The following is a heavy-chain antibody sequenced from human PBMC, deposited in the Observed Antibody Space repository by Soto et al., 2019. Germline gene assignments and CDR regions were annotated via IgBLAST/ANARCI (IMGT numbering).Heavy chain of an antibody. CDR2: VSYEGANT. CDR3: ARVTPGNNLYYFSGLDV. V-gene: IGHV3-30-3*01. CDR1: GFTFGTYG. Sequence: GGSLRLSCVASGFTFGTYGIHWVSQAPGKGLQWVALVSYEGANTYYAASVNGRFTISRDNSKSTLYLQMDSLRPEDTGVYYCARVTPGNNLYYFSGLDVWAQGTSVPVSS. J-gene: IGHJ6*02. D-gene: IGHD1-1*01.